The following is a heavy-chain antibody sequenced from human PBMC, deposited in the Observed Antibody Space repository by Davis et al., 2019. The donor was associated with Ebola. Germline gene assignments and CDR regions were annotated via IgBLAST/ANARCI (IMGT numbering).Heavy chain of an antibody. J-gene: IGHJ4*02. CDR2: ISSGSDYI. D-gene: IGHD3-9*01. CDR1: GFTFGHYT. CDR3: VRENYDFLTGFDY. V-gene: IGHV3-21*01. Sequence: PGGSLRLSCVTSGFTFGHYTMNWVRQAPGKGLEWVSCISSGSDYIHSADSLKGRFTISRDNAKNSLYLQMNSLRTEDTAVYYCVRENYDFLTGFDYWGPGTLVTVSS.